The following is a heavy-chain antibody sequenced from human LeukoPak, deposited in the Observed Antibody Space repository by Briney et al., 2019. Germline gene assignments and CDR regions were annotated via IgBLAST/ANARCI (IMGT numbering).Heavy chain of an antibody. CDR3: ARDSGSGWYGSFYYMDV. J-gene: IGHJ6*03. CDR2: ISYDGSNK. V-gene: IGHV3-30*04. Sequence: GGSLRLSCAASGFTFSSYAMHWVRQAPGKGLEWGAVISYDGSNKYYADSVKGRFTISRDNSKNTLYLQMNSLRAEDTAVYYCARDSGSGWYGSFYYMDVWGKGTTVTVSS. CDR1: GFTFSSYA. D-gene: IGHD6-19*01.